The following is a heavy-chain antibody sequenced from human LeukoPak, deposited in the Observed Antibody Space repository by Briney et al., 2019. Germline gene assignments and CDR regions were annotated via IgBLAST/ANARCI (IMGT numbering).Heavy chain of an antibody. Sequence: SVKVSCKASGGTFSSYAISWVRQAPGQGLGWMGGIIPIFCTANYAQKFQGRVTITADESTSTAYMELSSLRSEDTAVYYCARGRYMPKRYYYYGMDVWGQGTTVTVSS. CDR1: GGTFSSYA. CDR3: ARGRYMPKRYYYYGMDV. V-gene: IGHV1-69*13. D-gene: IGHD5-18*01. J-gene: IGHJ6*02. CDR2: IIPIFCTA.